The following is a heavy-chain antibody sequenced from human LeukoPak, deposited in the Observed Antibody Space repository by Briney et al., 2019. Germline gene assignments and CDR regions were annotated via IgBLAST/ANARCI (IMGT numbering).Heavy chain of an antibody. CDR1: GFTFSSYG. Sequence: PGGSLRLSCAASGFTFSSYGMHWVRQAPGKGLEWVAVISYDGSNKYYADSVKGRFTISRDNAKESLYLQMNSLRAEDTAVYYCATDRQPAHWGQGTLVTVS. CDR2: ISYDGSNK. V-gene: IGHV3-30*03. J-gene: IGHJ4*02. CDR3: ATDRQPAH.